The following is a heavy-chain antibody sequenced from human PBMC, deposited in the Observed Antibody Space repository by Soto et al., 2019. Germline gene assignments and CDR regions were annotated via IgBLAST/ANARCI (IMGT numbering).Heavy chain of an antibody. J-gene: IGHJ6*02. V-gene: IGHV1-18*01. D-gene: IGHD4-17*01. CDR3: SRNGDYRWGSRSYYGMDG. Sequence: AAVKVSSKASGYTFTSYGISWVRQAPGQGLEWMGWISAYNCNTNYAHKLQVRGTMTTDTSTSTAYMELRCLRSDDTAVYYCSRNGDYRWGSRSYYGMDGWGQGTKVTVSS. CDR2: ISAYNCNT. CDR1: GYTFTSYG.